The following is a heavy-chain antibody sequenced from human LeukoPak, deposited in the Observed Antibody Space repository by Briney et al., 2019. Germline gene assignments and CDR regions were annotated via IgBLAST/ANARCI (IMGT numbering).Heavy chain of an antibody. J-gene: IGHJ4*02. Sequence: ASVKVSCKASGGTFSSYAISWVRQAPGQGLEWMGGIIPIFGTANYAQKFQGRVTITAGKSTSTAYMELSSLRSEDTAVYYCARDGSVSGWPAFDYWGQGTLVTVSS. CDR1: GGTFSSYA. CDR2: IIPIFGTA. CDR3: ARDGSVSGWPAFDY. V-gene: IGHV1-69*06. D-gene: IGHD6-19*01.